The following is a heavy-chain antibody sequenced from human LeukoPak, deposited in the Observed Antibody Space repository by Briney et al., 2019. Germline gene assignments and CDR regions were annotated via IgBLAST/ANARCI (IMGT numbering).Heavy chain of an antibody. CDR3: ARDRRDLVVIGPYFDY. D-gene: IGHD2-21*01. J-gene: IGHJ4*02. CDR2: IYTSGST. CDR1: GGSISSYY. V-gene: IGHV4-4*07. Sequence: PSETLSLTCTVSGGSISSYYWSWIRQPAGKGLEWIGRIYTSGSTNYNPSLKSRVTMSVDTSKNQFSLKLSSVTAADTAVYYCARDRRDLVVIGPYFDYWGQGTLVTVSS.